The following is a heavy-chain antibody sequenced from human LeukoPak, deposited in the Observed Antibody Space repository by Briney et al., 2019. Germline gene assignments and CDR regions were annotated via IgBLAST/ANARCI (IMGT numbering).Heavy chain of an antibody. Sequence: SEPLSLTCAVYGGSFSGYYWSWMRQPPGKGLVWIGEINHSGSTNYNPSLKSRVTISGDTSKNQFSLKLSSVTAADTAVYYCARANPKAVAGTKGDNWFDPWGQGTLVTVSS. J-gene: IGHJ5*02. CDR1: GGSFSGYY. CDR2: INHSGST. D-gene: IGHD6-19*01. CDR3: ARANPKAVAGTKGDNWFDP. V-gene: IGHV4-34*01.